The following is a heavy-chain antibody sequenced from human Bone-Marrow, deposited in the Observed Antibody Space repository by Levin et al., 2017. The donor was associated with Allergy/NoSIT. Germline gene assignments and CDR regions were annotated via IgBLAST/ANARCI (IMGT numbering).Heavy chain of an antibody. Sequence: GGSLRLSCTASGFTFGDYAMSWFRQAPGKGLEWVGFIRSKAYGGTTEYAASVKGRFTISRDDSKSIAYLQMNSLKTEDTAVYYCTRDSKPGTVTTYAVHYYYYYGMDVWGQGTTVTVSS. CDR2: IRSKAYGGTT. D-gene: IGHD4-17*01. CDR3: TRDSKPGTVTTYAVHYYYYYGMDV. CDR1: GFTFGDYA. J-gene: IGHJ6*02. V-gene: IGHV3-49*03.